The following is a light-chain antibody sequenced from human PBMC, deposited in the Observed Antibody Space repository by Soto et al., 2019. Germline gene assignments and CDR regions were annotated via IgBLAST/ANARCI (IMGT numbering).Light chain of an antibody. CDR1: QSVSSSY. J-gene: IGKJ1*01. CDR3: QQYGSSWRT. CDR2: GAS. Sequence: EIVLTQSPGTLSLSPGERATLSCRASQSVSSSYLAWYQQKPGQAPRLLIYGASSRATGIPDRFSGSGSGTDFTLTISRLEPEDFAVYYCQQYGSSWRTFGQGTKVDNK. V-gene: IGKV3-20*01.